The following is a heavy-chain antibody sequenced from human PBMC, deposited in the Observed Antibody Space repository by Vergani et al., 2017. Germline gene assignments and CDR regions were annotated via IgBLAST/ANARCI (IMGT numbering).Heavy chain of an antibody. V-gene: IGHV3-23*01. D-gene: IGHD2-2*01. CDR2: ISGSGGST. J-gene: IGHJ4*02. CDR3: EGGGDGVVPAAPFDY. CDR1: GFTFSSYA. Sequence: EVQLLESGGGLVQPGGSLRLSCAASGFTFSSYAMSWVRQAPGKGLEWVSAISGSGGSTYYADSVKGRFTISRDNSKNTLDLHMNSLRADETAVYYCEGGGDGVVPAAPFDYWGQGTLVTVSS.